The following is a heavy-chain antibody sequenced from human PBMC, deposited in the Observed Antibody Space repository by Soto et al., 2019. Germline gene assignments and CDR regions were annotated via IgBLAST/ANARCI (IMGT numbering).Heavy chain of an antibody. J-gene: IGHJ6*02. Sequence: QVQLVQSGAAVKKPGSSVKVSCKTSANPFNSYTITWVRQAPAQGPEWMGRIVPLLGVTNYAQKFQDRVTITADKSTTTAYMEIHNLKSEDTAVYYCARGMQLEPYYYYYALDVWGQGTTVTVSS. CDR2: IVPLLGVT. D-gene: IGHD1-1*01. CDR3: ARGMQLEPYYYYYALDV. CDR1: ANPFNSYT. V-gene: IGHV1-69*04.